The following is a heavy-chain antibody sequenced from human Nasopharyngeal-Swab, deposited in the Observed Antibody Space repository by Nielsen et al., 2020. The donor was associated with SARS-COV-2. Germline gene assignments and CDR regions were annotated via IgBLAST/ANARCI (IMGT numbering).Heavy chain of an antibody. Sequence: GGSLRLSCAASGFTVSSNFMSWVRQAPGKGLEWVSVIYSGGGTYYADSVKGRFTISRDNSKNTLYLQMNSLRAEGTAVFYCASGRWWELSTWGQGTLVTVSS. CDR1: GFTVSSNF. V-gene: IGHV3-66*01. J-gene: IGHJ5*02. CDR2: IYSGGGT. D-gene: IGHD2-15*01. CDR3: ASGRWWELST.